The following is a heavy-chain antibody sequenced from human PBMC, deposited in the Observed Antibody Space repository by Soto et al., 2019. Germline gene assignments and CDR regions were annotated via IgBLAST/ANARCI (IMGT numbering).Heavy chain of an antibody. CDR2: INHSGST. V-gene: IGHV4-34*01. CDR3: ARGGPSGDYDFWSGYYTQGGAGMDV. Sequence: PSETLSLTCAGYGGSFSGYYWSWIRQPPGQGLEWIGEINHSGSTNYNPSLKSRVTISVDTSKNQFSLKLSSVTAADTAVYYCARGGPSGDYDFWSGYYTQGGAGMDVWGQGTTVTVSS. J-gene: IGHJ6*02. D-gene: IGHD3-3*01. CDR1: GGSFSGYY.